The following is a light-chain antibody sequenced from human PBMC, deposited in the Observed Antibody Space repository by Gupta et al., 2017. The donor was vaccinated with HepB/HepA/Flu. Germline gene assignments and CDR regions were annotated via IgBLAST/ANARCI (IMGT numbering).Light chain of an antibody. CDR3: QSADSSGTYV. J-gene: IGLJ1*01. V-gene: IGLV3-25*03. CDR1: ALPKQY. CDR2: KDS. Sequence: YELTLAPSVSVSPVQTARITCSGDALPKQYGYWYQQKPGQAPVLVIYKDSERPSGIPEGFSGSRSGTTVTVTISGVQEEDEADYYCQSADSSGTYVFGTGTKVTVL.